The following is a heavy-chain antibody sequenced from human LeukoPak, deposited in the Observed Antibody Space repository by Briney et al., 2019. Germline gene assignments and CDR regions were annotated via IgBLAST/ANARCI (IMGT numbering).Heavy chain of an antibody. J-gene: IGHJ3*02. V-gene: IGHV3-64*01. Sequence: GGSLRLSCAASGFTFSSYAMHWVRQAPGKGLEYVSAISSNGGSTYYANSVKGRFTISRDNSKNTLYLQMGSLRAEDMAVYYCARSEYSSGWYWRAFDIWGQGTMVTVSS. CDR3: ARSEYSSGWYWRAFDI. CDR1: GFTFSSYA. D-gene: IGHD6-19*01. CDR2: ISSNGGST.